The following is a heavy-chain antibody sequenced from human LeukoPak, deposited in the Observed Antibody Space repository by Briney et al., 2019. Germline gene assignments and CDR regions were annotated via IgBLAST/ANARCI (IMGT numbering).Heavy chain of an antibody. CDR3: SRDGQRGCDYSNSLNY. J-gene: IGHJ4*01. CDR1: GFIFSHHD. Sequence: PGGSLRLSCAASGFIFSHHDMHWVRQAPGKGLEWVAVIWSDGTNRYSADSVKGRFTITRDNSQNTEFLQMNSLRLHDTDIYYGSRDGQRGCDYSNSLNYWGHGTLVTVSS. V-gene: IGHV3-33*01. CDR2: IWSDGTNR. D-gene: IGHD4-11*01.